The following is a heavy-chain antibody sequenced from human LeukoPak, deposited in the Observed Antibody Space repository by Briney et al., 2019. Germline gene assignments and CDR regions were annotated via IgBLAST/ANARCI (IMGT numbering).Heavy chain of an antibody. Sequence: PGGSLRLSCSASRFTFSFYAMHWVRQAPGKRPECVSAITGDGGRTYYADAVKGRFTISRDNSKNTLYLQMNGLRADDTAIYYCVKDPFYGGNPLYYFHYWGQGTLVTVSS. CDR1: RFTFSFYA. D-gene: IGHD4-23*01. J-gene: IGHJ4*02. CDR3: VKDPFYGGNPLYYFHY. CDR2: ITGDGGRT. V-gene: IGHV3-64D*06.